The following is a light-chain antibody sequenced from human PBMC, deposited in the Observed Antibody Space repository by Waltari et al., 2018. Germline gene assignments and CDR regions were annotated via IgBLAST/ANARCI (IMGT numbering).Light chain of an antibody. CDR3: SSYTTSSTVYV. Sequence: QSALTQPTSVSGSPGQSITISCIGTSRDFGTYEYVSFYQQHPGKAPKLMIYDVTKRPSGIANRFSGSKSGNTASLTISGLQAEDEADYYCSSYTTSSTVYVFGTGTKVTVL. CDR2: DVT. CDR1: SRDFGTYEY. J-gene: IGLJ1*01. V-gene: IGLV2-14*03.